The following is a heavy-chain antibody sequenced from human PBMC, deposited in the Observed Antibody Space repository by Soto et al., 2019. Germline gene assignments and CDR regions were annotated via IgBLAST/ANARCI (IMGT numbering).Heavy chain of an antibody. CDR2: ISNNGGSA. J-gene: IGHJ4*02. D-gene: IGHD6-19*01. CDR1: GFTFSNSA. Sequence: GGSLRLSCAASGFTFSNSAMNWVRQAPGKGLEWVSLISNNGGSASHADSVQGRFIISRDNSINTLYLQMNSLRAEDTAIYYCAKTAEAVAGTVYGYWGQGILVTVSS. CDR3: AKTAEAVAGTVYGY. V-gene: IGHV3-23*01.